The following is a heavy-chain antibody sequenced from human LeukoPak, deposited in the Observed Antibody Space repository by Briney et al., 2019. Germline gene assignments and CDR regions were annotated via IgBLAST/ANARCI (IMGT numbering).Heavy chain of an antibody. D-gene: IGHD1-14*01. J-gene: IGHJ3*02. CDR2: ITNSSATI. Sequence: PGGSLRLSCAASGFTFSDYYMGWIRQAPGKGLECVSYITNSSATIYYADSVKGRFTISRDNAKNSLNLQMNSLRAEDTAVYYCARPHHGSLDNAFDIWGQGTRVTVPS. CDR3: ARPHHGSLDNAFDI. V-gene: IGHV3-11*04. CDR1: GFTFSDYY.